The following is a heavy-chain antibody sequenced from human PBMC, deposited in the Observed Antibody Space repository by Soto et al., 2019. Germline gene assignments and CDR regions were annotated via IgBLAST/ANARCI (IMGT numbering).Heavy chain of an antibody. V-gene: IGHV3-48*03. CDR1: GFTFSSYA. J-gene: IGHJ6*02. D-gene: IGHD2-15*01. CDR3: AGREGHNRRKAPYYYYYYGMNA. Sequence: PXGSLRLSCAASGFTFSSYAMNWVRQAPGKGLDWISYIRGSGSTLYHADSVKGRFTISRDNAKSSLYLQMNSLTAEDTAVYYCAGREGHNRRKAPYYYYYYGMNAWGQGSTVTVSS. CDR2: IRGSGSTL.